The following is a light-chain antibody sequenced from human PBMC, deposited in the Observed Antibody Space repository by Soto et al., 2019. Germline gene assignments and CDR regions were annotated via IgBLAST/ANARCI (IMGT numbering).Light chain of an antibody. CDR1: QSVLYSSNNKNV. V-gene: IGKV4-1*01. Sequence: DIVMTQSPDSLAVSLGERATINCKSSQSVLYSSNNKNVLAWYQQKPRQPPKLLIYCASTRESGVPDRFSGSGSGTAFTLTISSLQAEDVAVYYCQQYYSTPYTFGQGTNLEIK. J-gene: IGKJ2*01. CDR2: CAS. CDR3: QQYYSTPYT.